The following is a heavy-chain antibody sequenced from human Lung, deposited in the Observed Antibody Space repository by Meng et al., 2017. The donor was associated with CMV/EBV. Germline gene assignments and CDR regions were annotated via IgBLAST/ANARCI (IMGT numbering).Heavy chain of an antibody. CDR3: ARGQWHSLDY. CDR1: GFTFSSDA. D-gene: IGHD6-19*01. V-gene: IGHV3-30-3*01. CDR2: ISYDGSNK. J-gene: IGHJ4*02. Sequence: QGQLCGAGGGVVQPGRSLRLSCAASGFTFSSDAMHWVRQAPGKGLEWVAVISYDGSNKYYADSVKGRFTISRDNSKNTLYLQMNSLRAEDTAVYYCARGQWHSLDYWGQGTLVTVSS.